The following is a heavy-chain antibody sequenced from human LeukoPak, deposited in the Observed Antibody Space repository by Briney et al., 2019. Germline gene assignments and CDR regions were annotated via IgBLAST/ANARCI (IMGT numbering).Heavy chain of an antibody. V-gene: IGHV4-34*01. CDR3: ARRRADDSSGYYFDFDY. J-gene: IGHJ4*02. Sequence: PSETLSLTCAVYGGSFSGYYWSWIRQPPGKGLEWIGEINHSGSTNYNPPLKSRVTISVDTSKNQFSLKLSSVTAADTAVYYCARRRADDSSGYYFDFDYWGQGTLVTVSS. CDR1: GGSFSGYY. CDR2: INHSGST. D-gene: IGHD3-22*01.